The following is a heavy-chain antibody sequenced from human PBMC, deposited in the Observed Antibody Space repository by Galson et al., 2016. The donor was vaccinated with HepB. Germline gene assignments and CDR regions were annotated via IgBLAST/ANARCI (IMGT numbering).Heavy chain of an antibody. V-gene: IGHV1-3*01. D-gene: IGHD1-14*01. CDR1: GYNFVYRT. J-gene: IGHJ3*01. CDR3: AKDLPGALRAFDV. Sequence: SVKVSCKASGYNFVYRTLHWVRQAPGQRXXXMGWXXPGXGNTRXSQRFEGRVTITRDTSATTAYMALSGLKSEDTAIYYCAKDLPGALRAFDVWGQGTMVIVSS. CDR2: XXPGXGNT.